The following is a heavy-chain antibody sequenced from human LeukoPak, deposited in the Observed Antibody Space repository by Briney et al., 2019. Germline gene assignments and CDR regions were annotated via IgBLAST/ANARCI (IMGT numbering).Heavy chain of an antibody. D-gene: IGHD6-13*01. CDR2: IYYGGNT. CDR1: GDSVSSSNYY. V-gene: IGHV4-61*01. CDR3: ARRRSRLLNIRYDAFDI. Sequence: SETLSLTCAVSGDSVSSSNYYWSWIRQPPGKGLEWIGYIYYGGNTNYNPSLQSRVTISVDTSKSQFSLKLSSVTAADTAVYYCARRRSRLLNIRYDAFDIWGQGTMVTVSS. J-gene: IGHJ3*02.